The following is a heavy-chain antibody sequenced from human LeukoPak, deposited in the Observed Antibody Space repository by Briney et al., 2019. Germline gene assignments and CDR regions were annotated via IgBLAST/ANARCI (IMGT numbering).Heavy chain of an antibody. J-gene: IGHJ4*02. CDR2: INPNSGGT. Sequence: GASVKVSCKASGYTFTGYYMHWVRQAPGQGLEWMGRINPNSGGTNYAQKFQGRVTMTRDTSISTAYMELSRLRSDDTAVYYCATWGIGKDYYDSSGYSGRYDYWGQGTLVTVSS. V-gene: IGHV1-2*06. CDR3: ATWGIGKDYYDSSGYSGRYDY. D-gene: IGHD3-22*01. CDR1: GYTFTGYY.